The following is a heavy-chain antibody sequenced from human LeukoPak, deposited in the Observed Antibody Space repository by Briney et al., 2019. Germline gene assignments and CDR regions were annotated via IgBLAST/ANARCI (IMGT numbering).Heavy chain of an antibody. CDR1: GFTFRSYW. D-gene: IGHD5-12*01. V-gene: IGHV3-7*01. J-gene: IGHJ4*02. CDR3: ARVEYSGWNLEY. CDR2: INQGGSVQ. Sequence: GGSLRLSCAASGFTFRSYWMSWVRQAPGKGQEWVANINQGGSVQYYMDSVKGRFTISRDDAKNSLYVQMNSLRDEDTAVYCARVEYSGWNLEYWGQGTLVTVSS.